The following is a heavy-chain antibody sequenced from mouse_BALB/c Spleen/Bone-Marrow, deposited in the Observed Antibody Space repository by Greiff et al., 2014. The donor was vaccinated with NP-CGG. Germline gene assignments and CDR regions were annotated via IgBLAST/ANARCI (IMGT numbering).Heavy chain of an antibody. CDR1: GFNIKDTY. D-gene: IGHD1-1*01. J-gene: IGHJ2*01. Sequence: DVQLQESGAELVKSGASVKLSCTASGFNIKDTYMHWVKQRPEQGLEWIGRIDPANGNTKYDPKFQGKATITADTSSNTAYLQLSSLTSEDTAVYYCARYYYGTLLDYWGQGTTLTVSS. V-gene: IGHV14-3*02. CDR2: IDPANGNT. CDR3: ARYYYGTLLDY.